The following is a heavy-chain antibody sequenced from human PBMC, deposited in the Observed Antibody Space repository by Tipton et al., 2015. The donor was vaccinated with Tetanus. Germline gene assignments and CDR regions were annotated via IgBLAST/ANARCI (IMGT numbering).Heavy chain of an antibody. V-gene: IGHV4-59*01. CDR3: ARATEHDIMTGYDN. D-gene: IGHD3-9*01. CDR1: GVSISSYY. Sequence: TLSLTCTVSGVSISSYYWSWIRQSPGKGLEWIGYIFYAGSTNSNPSLMSRVTISVDKAKNQFSLKLTSVTAADTAVYYCARATEHDIMTGYDNWGPGTQVTVSS. J-gene: IGHJ4*02. CDR2: IFYAGST.